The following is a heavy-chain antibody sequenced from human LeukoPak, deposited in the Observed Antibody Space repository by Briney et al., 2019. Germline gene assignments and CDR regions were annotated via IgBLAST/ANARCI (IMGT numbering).Heavy chain of an antibody. Sequence: SEILSLTCTVSGGSISSYYWRWIRQPPGKGLEWIGYIYYSGSTNYNPSLKSRVTISVDTSKNQFSLKLSSVTAADTAVYYCARVFTIFGVYGMDVWGQGTTVTVSS. CDR1: GGSISSYY. V-gene: IGHV4-59*01. J-gene: IGHJ6*02. CDR2: IYYSGST. CDR3: ARVFTIFGVYGMDV. D-gene: IGHD3-3*01.